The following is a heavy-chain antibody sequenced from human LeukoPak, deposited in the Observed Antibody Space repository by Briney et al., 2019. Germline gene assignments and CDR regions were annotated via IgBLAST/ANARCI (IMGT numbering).Heavy chain of an antibody. CDR2: IRSTPYGGTT. D-gene: IGHD3-16*01. V-gene: IGHV3-49*04. J-gene: IGHJ6*04. CDR1: GFTFGDYA. CDR3: TRAVRLSLGELAANYRFYAMDV. Sequence: GGSLRLSCTASGFTFGDYAVSWVRQAPGKGREWIGFIRSTPYGGTTEYAASVKDRFSFSRADSKSIAYLQMNSLKAEATAVYFCTRAVRLSLGELAANYRFYAMDVWGKGTTVTVSS.